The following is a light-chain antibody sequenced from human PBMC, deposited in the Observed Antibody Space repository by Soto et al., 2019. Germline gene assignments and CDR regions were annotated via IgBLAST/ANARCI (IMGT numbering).Light chain of an antibody. Sequence: IVMTQSPATLSVSPGERATLSFSASHSVNSNVAWYQQKPGQAPRLLINGASTRATGTPARFSGSGSGTEFTLTISSLQSEDIAVYYCQQHDDWPRTFGQGTKVDIK. J-gene: IGKJ1*01. V-gene: IGKV3-15*01. CDR2: GAS. CDR1: HSVNSN. CDR3: QQHDDWPRT.